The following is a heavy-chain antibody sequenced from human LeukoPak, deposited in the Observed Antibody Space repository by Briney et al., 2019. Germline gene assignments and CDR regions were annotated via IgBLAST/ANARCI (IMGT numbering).Heavy chain of an antibody. V-gene: IGHV1-18*04. CDR1: GGTFSSYA. CDR2: ISAYNGNT. J-gene: IGHJ4*02. CDR3: ARVISHGTTVTDFDY. Sequence: ASVKVSCKASGGTFSSYAISWVRQAPGQGLEWMGWISAYNGNTNYAQKLQGRVTMTTDTSTSTAYMELRSLRSDDTAVYYCARVISHGTTVTDFDYWGQGTLVTVSS. D-gene: IGHD4-17*01.